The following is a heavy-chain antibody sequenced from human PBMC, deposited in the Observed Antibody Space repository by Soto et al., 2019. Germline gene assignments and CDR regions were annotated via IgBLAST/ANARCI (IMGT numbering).Heavy chain of an antibody. D-gene: IGHD2-2*01. Sequence: EVQLVESGGGLVQPGGSLRLSCAASGFTFSTHSMNWVRQAPGKGLEWISYITSSSVTMYADSVKGRFTIYRDNAKNSLYLQMNSLRAEDTAVYFCVGEVGFQLIYWGQGTLVTVSS. CDR3: VGEVGFQLIY. CDR2: ITSSSVT. CDR1: GFTFSTHS. J-gene: IGHJ4*02. V-gene: IGHV3-48*01.